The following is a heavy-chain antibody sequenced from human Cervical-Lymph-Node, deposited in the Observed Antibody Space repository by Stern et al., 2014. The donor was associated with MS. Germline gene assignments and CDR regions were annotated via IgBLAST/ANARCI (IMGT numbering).Heavy chain of an antibody. D-gene: IGHD3-22*01. Sequence: VQLVESGAEVKKPGSSVKVSCKASGGSFSSYAFNWGRQAPGQGLEGMGGIIPLFGTANYAQKFQGRVTITADESTNTAYMDLSSLRSEDTAVFYCARARSSYDSSTQFDYWGQGTLVTVSS. CDR1: GGSFSSYA. CDR3: ARARSSYDSSTQFDY. V-gene: IGHV1-69*01. CDR2: IIPLFGTA. J-gene: IGHJ4*02.